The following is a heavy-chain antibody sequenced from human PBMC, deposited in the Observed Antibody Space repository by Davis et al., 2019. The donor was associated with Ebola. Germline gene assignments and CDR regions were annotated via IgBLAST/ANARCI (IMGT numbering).Heavy chain of an antibody. CDR2: INAGNGNT. V-gene: IGHV1-3*01. CDR1: GYTFTSYA. D-gene: IGHD3-10*01. Sequence: ASVKVSCKASGYTFTSYAMHWVRQAPGQRLEWMGWINAGNGNTKYSQKFQGRVTITRDTSASTAYMELSSLRSEDTAVYYCARGGVLLWFGELTPDYWGQGTLVTVSS. CDR3: ARGGVLLWFGELTPDY. J-gene: IGHJ4*02.